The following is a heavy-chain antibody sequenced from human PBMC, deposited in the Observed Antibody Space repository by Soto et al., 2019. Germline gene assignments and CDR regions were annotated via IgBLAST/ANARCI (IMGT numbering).Heavy chain of an antibody. V-gene: IGHV4-4*07. CDR1: GGSISSYY. Sequence: SETLSLTCTVSGGSISSYYWSWIRQPAGKGLEWIGRIYTSGSTNYNPSLKSRVTMSVDTSKNQFSLKLSSVTAADTAVYYCAREPVSSGWSPPGMDVWGQGTTVTVSS. CDR3: AREPVSSGWSPPGMDV. D-gene: IGHD6-19*01. J-gene: IGHJ6*02. CDR2: IYTSGST.